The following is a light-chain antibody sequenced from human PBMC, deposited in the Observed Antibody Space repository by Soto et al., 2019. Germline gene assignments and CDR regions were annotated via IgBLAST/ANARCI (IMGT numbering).Light chain of an antibody. Sequence: QSVLTQPASVAGSPGQSITISCAGTRRDIGASNSVSWYQHLPGRPPTLIIYEATNRPSGVSERFSGSKPGDTASLTISGLQADDEAEYFCISYKTDDTFVFGSGTKATV. CDR3: ISYKTDDTFV. CDR2: EAT. J-gene: IGLJ1*01. V-gene: IGLV2-14*01. CDR1: RRDIGASNS.